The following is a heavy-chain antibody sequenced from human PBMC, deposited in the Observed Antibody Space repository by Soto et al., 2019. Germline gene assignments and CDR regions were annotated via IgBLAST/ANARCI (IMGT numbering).Heavy chain of an antibody. CDR3: AIWTTVTAPIDY. D-gene: IGHD4-17*01. CDR1: GYTFTSYS. J-gene: IGHJ4*02. Sequence: ASVKVSCKASGYTFTSYSMHWVRQAPGQRLKWMGWIDAANGNTKYSQNFQGRVTITRDTSASTAYMELSSLRSEDTAVYYCAIWTTVTAPIDYWGQGTLVTVSS. CDR2: IDAANGNT. V-gene: IGHV1-3*01.